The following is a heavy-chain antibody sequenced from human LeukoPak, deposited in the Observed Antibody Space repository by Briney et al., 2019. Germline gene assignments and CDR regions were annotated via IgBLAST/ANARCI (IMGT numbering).Heavy chain of an antibody. J-gene: IGHJ4*02. CDR3: ASDLSTWFD. Sequence: GGSLRLSCAASGFTSSSYSMNWVRQAPGMGLEWVSTIYRGGSSFYADSVKGRFTISRDNSKNTLYLQMDSLRAEDTAVYYCASDLSTWFDWGQGTQVTVAS. CDR1: GFTSSSYS. CDR2: IYRGGSS. V-gene: IGHV3-66*01. D-gene: IGHD6-13*01.